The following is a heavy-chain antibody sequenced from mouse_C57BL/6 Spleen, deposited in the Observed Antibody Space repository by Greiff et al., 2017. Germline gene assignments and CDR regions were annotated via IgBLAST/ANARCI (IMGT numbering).Heavy chain of an antibody. CDR2: IYPGDGDT. V-gene: IGHV1-82*01. J-gene: IGHJ2*01. CDR1: GYAFSSSW. Sequence: VKLVESGPELVKPGASVKISCKASGYAFSSSWMNWVKQRPGKGLEWIGRIYPGDGDTNYNGKFKGKATLTADKSSSTAYMQLSSLTSEDSAVYFCARNYGSSWGDYWGQGTTLTVSS. CDR3: ARNYGSSWGDY. D-gene: IGHD1-1*01.